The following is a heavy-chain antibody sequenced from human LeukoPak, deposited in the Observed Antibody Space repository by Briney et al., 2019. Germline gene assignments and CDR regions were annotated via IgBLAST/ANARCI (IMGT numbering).Heavy chain of an antibody. V-gene: IGHV4-59*01. CDR2: IYYSGST. D-gene: IGHD1-14*01. CDR3: ARVGGNDAFDI. Sequence: SETLSLTCTVSGGSISSYYWSWIRQPPGKGLEWIGYIYYSGSTNYNPSLKSRVTISVDTSKNQFSLKLSSVTAADTAVYYCARVGGNDAFDIWGQGTMVTVSS. CDR1: GGSISSYY. J-gene: IGHJ3*02.